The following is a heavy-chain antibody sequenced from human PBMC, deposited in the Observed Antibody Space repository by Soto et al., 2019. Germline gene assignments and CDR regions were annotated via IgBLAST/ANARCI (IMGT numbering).Heavy chain of an antibody. Sequence: GGSLRLSCAASGFTFSSYAMSWVRQAPGKGLEWVSAISGSGGSTYYADSVKGRFTISRDNSKNTLYLQMNSLRAEDTAVYYCAKASFSHSGYASPAIDYWGQGTLVTVSS. D-gene: IGHD5-12*01. V-gene: IGHV3-23*01. CDR1: GFTFSSYA. J-gene: IGHJ4*02. CDR2: ISGSGGST. CDR3: AKASFSHSGYASPAIDY.